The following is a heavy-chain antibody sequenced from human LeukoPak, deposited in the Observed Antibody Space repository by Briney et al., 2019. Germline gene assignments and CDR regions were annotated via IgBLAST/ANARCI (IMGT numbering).Heavy chain of an antibody. D-gene: IGHD1-26*01. CDR2: INPSGGST. V-gene: IGHV1-46*01. CDR3: ARPHSGSKFDCFDY. CDR1: GYTFTSYY. Sequence: ASVKVSCRASGYTFTSYYMHWVRQAPGQGPEWMGKINPSGGSTSYAQKFQGRVTMTRDTSTSTFYMELRSLKSEDTAVYYCARPHSGSKFDCFDYWGQGTLVTVSS. J-gene: IGHJ4*02.